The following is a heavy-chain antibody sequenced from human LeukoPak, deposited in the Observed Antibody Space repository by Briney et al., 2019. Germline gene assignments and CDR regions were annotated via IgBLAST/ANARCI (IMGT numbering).Heavy chain of an antibody. Sequence: ASVKVSCKVSGYTPTELSIHWVRQAPGKGLEWMGGFDPENGETIYAQKFQGRVTMTEDTSTDTAYMKLSSLRSEDTAVYYCASNYGDYIFHYWGQGTLVTVSS. V-gene: IGHV1-24*01. CDR3: ASNYGDYIFHY. D-gene: IGHD4-17*01. CDR1: GYTPTELS. J-gene: IGHJ4*02. CDR2: FDPENGET.